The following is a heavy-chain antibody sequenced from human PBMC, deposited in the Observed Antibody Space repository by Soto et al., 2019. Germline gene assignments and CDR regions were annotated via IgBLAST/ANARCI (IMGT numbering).Heavy chain of an antibody. V-gene: IGHV3-30-3*02. D-gene: IGHD6-19*01. CDR2: ISYGGNNE. J-gene: IGHJ4*02. CDR1: GFSFSSYA. Sequence: QVQLVESGGGVVQPGRSLRLSCAASGFSFSSYAMYWVRQAPGKGLEWVAVISYGGNNEDYADSVKGRFTISRDNSKNTVFLQMNSLRTEDTAVYYCPKPSYGGWYPDQVDSWGQGTLVTVSS. CDR3: PKPSYGGWYPDQVDS.